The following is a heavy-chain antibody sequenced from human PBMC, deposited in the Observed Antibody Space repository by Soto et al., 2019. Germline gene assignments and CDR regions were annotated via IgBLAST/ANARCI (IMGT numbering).Heavy chain of an antibody. CDR2: ISGSSTYI. J-gene: IGHJ4*02. CDR1: GFTFSYYS. CDR3: ARGDGTGLYNSGWSPRY. V-gene: IGHV3-21*04. D-gene: IGHD6-19*01. Sequence: EVQLVESGGGLVKPGEPLRVSCAASGFTFSYYSLHWVRQAPGKGLEWVSSISGSSTYIYYADRVKGRFTISRDNAKNSLYLRMDSLRAEDTAVYYCARGDGTGLYNSGWSPRYWGQGTLVTVSS.